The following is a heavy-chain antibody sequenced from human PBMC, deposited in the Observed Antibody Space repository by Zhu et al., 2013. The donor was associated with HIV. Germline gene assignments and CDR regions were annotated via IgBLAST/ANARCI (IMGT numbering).Heavy chain of an antibody. D-gene: IGHD4-4*01. J-gene: IGHJ4*02. CDR2: IYYSGST. CDR1: GGSINSSDCY. Sequence: QVQLQESGPGLAKPSETLSLTRTVSGGSINSSDCYWGWIRQPPGKGLEWIGNIYYSGSTYYNPSLKSRVTMSVDTSKNQFSLILSSVSAADTAVYYCAREDSAYYFDYWGQGALVTVSS. CDR3: AREDSAYYFDY. V-gene: IGHV4-39*07.